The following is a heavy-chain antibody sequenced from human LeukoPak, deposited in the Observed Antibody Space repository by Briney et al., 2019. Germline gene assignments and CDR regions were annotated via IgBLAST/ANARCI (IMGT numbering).Heavy chain of an antibody. CDR1: GFTFSSYA. V-gene: IGHV3-30-3*01. CDR2: ISYDGSNK. D-gene: IGHD6-19*01. CDR3: ARGLQWLVRSTWFDP. Sequence: GGSLRLSCAASGFTFSSYAMHWVRQAPGKGLEWVAVISYDGSNKYYADSVKGRFTISRDNSKNTLYLQMNSLRAEDTAVYYCARGLQWLVRSTWFDPWGQGTLVTVSS. J-gene: IGHJ5*02.